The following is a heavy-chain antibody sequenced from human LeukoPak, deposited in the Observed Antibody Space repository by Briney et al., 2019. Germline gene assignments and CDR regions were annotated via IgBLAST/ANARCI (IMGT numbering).Heavy chain of an antibody. Sequence: QPGGSLRLSCAASGFTFSSYEMNWVRQAPGKGLEWVSYISSSGSTIYYADSAKGRFTISRDNAKNSLYLQMNSLRAEDTAVYYCARRIDYYGMDVWGQGTTVTVSS. D-gene: IGHD3-16*02. CDR2: ISSSGSTI. CDR3: ARRIDYYGMDV. J-gene: IGHJ6*02. V-gene: IGHV3-48*03. CDR1: GFTFSSYE.